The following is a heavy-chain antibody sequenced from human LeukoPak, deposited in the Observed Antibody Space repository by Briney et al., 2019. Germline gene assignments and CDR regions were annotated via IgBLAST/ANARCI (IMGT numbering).Heavy chain of an antibody. CDR2: MYTSGST. Sequence: SQTLSLTCTVSGGSINSGTYYWSWIRQPAGKGLEWIGRMYTSGSTNYNPSLESRVAISVDTSKNQFSLKLSSVTAADTAVYYCARGEKGSSSGSINYWGQGTLVTVSS. J-gene: IGHJ4*02. V-gene: IGHV4-61*02. CDR3: ARGEKGSSSGSINY. D-gene: IGHD6-6*01. CDR1: GGSINSGTYY.